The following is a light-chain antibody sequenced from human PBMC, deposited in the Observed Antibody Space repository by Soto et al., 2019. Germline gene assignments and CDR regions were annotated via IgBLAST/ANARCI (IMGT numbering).Light chain of an antibody. Sequence: SVLTQPASVSGSPGQSITISCAGTNSDVGGYNYVSWYQHHPGKAPKLLIYGVFNRPSGVSNRFSGSKSGNTASLTISGLQAEDEGDYYCSSYSSSSTLVVFGGGTKVTVL. CDR2: GVF. V-gene: IGLV2-14*01. CDR1: NSDVGGYNY. J-gene: IGLJ2*01. CDR3: SSYSSSSTLVV.